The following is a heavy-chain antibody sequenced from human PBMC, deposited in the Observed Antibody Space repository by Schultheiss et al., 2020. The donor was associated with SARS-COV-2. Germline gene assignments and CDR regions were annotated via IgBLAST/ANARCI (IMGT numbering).Heavy chain of an antibody. D-gene: IGHD3-22*01. V-gene: IGHV3-64*04. CDR2: ISSDGGST. CDR1: GFTFSTYE. CDR3: ARSYYYDSSGYYEYYFDY. J-gene: IGHJ4*02. Sequence: GGSLRLSCAASGFTFSTYEMNWVRQAPGKGLEYVSAISSDGGSTYYADSVKGRFTISRDNSKNTLYLQMNSLRAEDTAVYYCARSYYYDSSGYYEYYFDYWGQGTLVTVSS.